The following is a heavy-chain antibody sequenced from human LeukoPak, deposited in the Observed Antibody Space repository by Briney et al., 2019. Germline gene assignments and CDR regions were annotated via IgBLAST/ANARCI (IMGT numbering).Heavy chain of an antibody. V-gene: IGHV3-53*01. CDR2: IYSGGST. Sequence: PGGSLRLSCAASGFTFSSYWMHWVRQAPGKGLEWVSVIYSGGSTYYADSVKGRFTISRDNSKNTLYLQMNSLRAEDTAVYYCARDLGDSSGFFSDYWGQGTLVTVSS. CDR3: ARDLGDSSGFFSDY. CDR1: GFTFSSYW. D-gene: IGHD3-22*01. J-gene: IGHJ4*02.